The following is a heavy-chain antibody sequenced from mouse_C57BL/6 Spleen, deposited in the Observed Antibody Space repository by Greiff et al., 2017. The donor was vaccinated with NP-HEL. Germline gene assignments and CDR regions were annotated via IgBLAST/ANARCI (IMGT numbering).Heavy chain of an antibody. CDR2: IYPYNGVS. Sequence: EVQLQQSGPELVKPGASVKISCKASGYSFTGYYMHWVKQSHGNILDWIGYIYPYNGVSSYNQKFKGKATLTVDKSSSTAYMELRSLTSEDSAVYYCARFSYYYGSSYAMDYWGQGTSVTVSS. CDR3: ARFSYYYGSSYAMDY. D-gene: IGHD1-1*01. CDR1: GYSFTGYY. J-gene: IGHJ4*01. V-gene: IGHV1-31*01.